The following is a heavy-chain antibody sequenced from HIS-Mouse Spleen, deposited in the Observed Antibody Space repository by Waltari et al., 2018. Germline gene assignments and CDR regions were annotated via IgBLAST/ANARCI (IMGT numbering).Heavy chain of an antibody. D-gene: IGHD6-13*01. CDR1: GGSISSSSYY. Sequence: QLQLQESGPGLVKPSETLSLTCTVSGGSISSSSYYWGWIRQPPGKGLEWIGSIYYSRRTHCNPSLKSLVTISVGTSKNQFSLKLSSVPAADTAVYYCAREIPYSSSWYDWYFDLWGRGTLVTVSS. CDR3: AREIPYSSSWYDWYFDL. J-gene: IGHJ2*01. V-gene: IGHV4-39*07. CDR2: IYYSRRT.